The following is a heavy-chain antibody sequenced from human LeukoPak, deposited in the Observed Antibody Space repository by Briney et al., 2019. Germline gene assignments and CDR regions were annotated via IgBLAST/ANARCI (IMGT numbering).Heavy chain of an antibody. V-gene: IGHV1-2*02. CDR2: INPNSGGT. CDR1: GYTFTGYY. D-gene: IGHD3-9*01. Sequence: GASVKVSCKASGYTFTGYYMHWVRQAPGQGLEWMGWINPNSGGTNYAQKFQGRVTMTRDTSISTAYMELSRPRSDDTAVYYCARGAGYDILTGYYKEDAFDIWGQGTMVTVSS. J-gene: IGHJ3*02. CDR3: ARGAGYDILTGYYKEDAFDI.